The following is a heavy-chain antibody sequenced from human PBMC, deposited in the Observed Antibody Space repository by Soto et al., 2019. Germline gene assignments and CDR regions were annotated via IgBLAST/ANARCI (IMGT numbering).Heavy chain of an antibody. D-gene: IGHD6-13*01. CDR1: GYSFTSYW. CDR3: ARQRGIAARARYGMDV. V-gene: IGHV5-10-1*01. J-gene: IGHJ6*02. CDR2: IDPSDSYT. Sequence: AGESLKISCKGSGYSFTSYWISWVRQMPGKGLEWMGRIDPSDSYTNYSPSFQGHVTISADKSISTAYLQWSSLKASDTAMYYCARQRGIAARARYGMDVWGQGTTVTVSS.